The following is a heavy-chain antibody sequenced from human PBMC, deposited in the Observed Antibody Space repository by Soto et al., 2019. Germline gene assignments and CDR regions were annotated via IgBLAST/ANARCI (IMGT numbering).Heavy chain of an antibody. CDR2: ISYDGSNK. CDR1: GFTFSSYA. J-gene: IGHJ6*02. CDR3: ARDKCGSCYSSIYYYYGMDV. V-gene: IGHV3-30-3*01. Sequence: GGSLRLSCAASGFTFSSYAMHWVRQAPGKGLEWVAVISYDGSNKYYADSVKGRFTISRDNSKNTLYLQMNSLRAEDTAVYYCARDKCGSCYSSIYYYYGMDVWGQGTTVNVSS. D-gene: IGHD2-15*01.